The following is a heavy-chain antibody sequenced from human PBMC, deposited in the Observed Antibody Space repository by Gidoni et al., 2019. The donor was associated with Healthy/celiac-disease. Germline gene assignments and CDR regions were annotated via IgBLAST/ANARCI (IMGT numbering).Heavy chain of an antibody. CDR3: ARDADIVVVPAARGAFDI. CDR2: IYYSGST. CDR1: GGSISSGGYY. J-gene: IGHJ3*02. Sequence: QVQLQESGPGLVKPSQTLSLTCTVSGGSISSGGYYWSWIRQHPGKRLEWIGYIYYSGSTYYNPSLKSRVTISVDTSKNQFSLKLSSVTAADTAVYYCARDADIVVVPAARGAFDIWGQGTMVTVSS. D-gene: IGHD2-2*01. V-gene: IGHV4-31*03.